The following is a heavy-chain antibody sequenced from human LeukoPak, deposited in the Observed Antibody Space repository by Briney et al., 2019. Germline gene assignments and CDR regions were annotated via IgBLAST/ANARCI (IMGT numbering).Heavy chain of an antibody. J-gene: IGHJ4*02. V-gene: IGHV4-61*10. CDR2: IYYNGHT. D-gene: IGHD1/OR15-1a*01. Sequence: PSETLSLTCTVSGDSISSGDYYWSWIRQPAGKGLEWIGYIYYNGHTDYNPSLRSRVTISVHTSKNQFSLKLSSVTAADTAVYYCARDRPWTNDWVFDYWGQGTLVTVSS. CDR3: ARDRPWTNDWVFDY. CDR1: GDSISSGDYY.